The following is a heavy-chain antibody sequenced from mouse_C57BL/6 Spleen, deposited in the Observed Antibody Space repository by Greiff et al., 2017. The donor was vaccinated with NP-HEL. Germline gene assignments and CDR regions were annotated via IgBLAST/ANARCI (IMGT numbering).Heavy chain of an antibody. Sequence: EVQLVESGGGLVKPGGSLKLSCAASGFTFSSYAMSWVRQTPEKRLEWVATISDGGSYTYYPDNVKGRFTISRDNAKNNLYLQMSHLKSEDTAMYYCAREGGTYYGSSYGYFDVWGTGTTVTVSS. V-gene: IGHV5-4*01. D-gene: IGHD1-1*01. CDR1: GFTFSSYA. CDR2: ISDGGSYT. CDR3: AREGGTYYGSSYGYFDV. J-gene: IGHJ1*03.